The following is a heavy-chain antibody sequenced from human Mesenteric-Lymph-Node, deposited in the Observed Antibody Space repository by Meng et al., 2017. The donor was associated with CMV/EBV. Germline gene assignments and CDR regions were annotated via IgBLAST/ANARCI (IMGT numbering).Heavy chain of an antibody. CDR2: INHSGST. Sequence: QVQLQQWGAGLLKPSETLSLPCAVYGGSFSGYYWSWIRQPPGKGLEWIGEINHSGSTNYNPSLKSRVTISVDTSKNQFSLKLSSVTAADTAVYYCARHQRWLKSEGGFNYWGQGTLVTVFS. J-gene: IGHJ4*02. D-gene: IGHD4-23*01. V-gene: IGHV4-34*01. CDR3: ARHQRWLKSEGGFNY. CDR1: GGSFSGYY.